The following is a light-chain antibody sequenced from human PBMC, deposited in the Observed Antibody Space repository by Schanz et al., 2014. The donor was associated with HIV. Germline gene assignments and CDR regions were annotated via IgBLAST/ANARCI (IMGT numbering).Light chain of an antibody. Sequence: QSVLTQPPSVSGAPGQRVTISCTGSSSNIGAGYDVHWYQQLPGTAPKLLIYGNSNRPSGVPDRFSGSKSGTSASLAISGLQSEDEADYYCTTWDSTLSAVVFGGGTKLTVL. J-gene: IGLJ2*01. CDR1: SSNIGAGYD. V-gene: IGLV1-40*01. CDR3: TTWDSTLSAVV. CDR2: GNS.